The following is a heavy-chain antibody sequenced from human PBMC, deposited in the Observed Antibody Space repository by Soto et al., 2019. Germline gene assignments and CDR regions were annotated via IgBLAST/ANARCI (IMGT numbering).Heavy chain of an antibody. Sequence: QLQLEESGPGLVKPSQTLSLTCAVSGGSISNGGYYWSWIRQHPGKGLEWIGSIYFSGSTYYNPSLKSRVTISVATPKNQFSLKLSSVTAADTAVYYCARDSHSQQPNHPWGGDYMDVWGKGTTVTVSS. CDR3: ARDSHSQQPNHPWGGDYMDV. D-gene: IGHD6-13*01. V-gene: IGHV4-31*11. CDR1: GGSISNGGYY. J-gene: IGHJ6*03. CDR2: IYFSGST.